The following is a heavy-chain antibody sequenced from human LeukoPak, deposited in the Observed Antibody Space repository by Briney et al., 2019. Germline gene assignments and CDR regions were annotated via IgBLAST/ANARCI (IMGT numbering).Heavy chain of an antibody. CDR2: IYYSGST. V-gene: IGHV4-59*08. CDR1: GGSISSYY. CDR3: ARNYYYGSGSARLNWFDP. D-gene: IGHD3-10*01. J-gene: IGHJ5*02. Sequence: SETLSLTCTVSGGSISSYYWSWIRQPPGKGLEWIGYIYYSGSTNYNPSLKSRVTISVDTSKNQFSLKLSSVTAADTAVYYCARNYYYGSGSARLNWFDPWGQGTLVTVSS.